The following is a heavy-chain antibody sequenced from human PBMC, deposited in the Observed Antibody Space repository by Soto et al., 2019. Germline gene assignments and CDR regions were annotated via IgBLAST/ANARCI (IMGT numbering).Heavy chain of an antibody. V-gene: IGHV3-30-3*01. Sequence: VGSLRLSGAASGFTFSSYAMHWVRQAPGKGLEWVAVISYDGSNKYCADSVKGRFTISRDNSKNTLYLQMNSLRAEDTAVYYCARDTPHDFWSGYYTPLYYYYYGMDVWGQGTTVTVSS. D-gene: IGHD3-3*01. CDR2: ISYDGSNK. CDR3: ARDTPHDFWSGYYTPLYYYYYGMDV. J-gene: IGHJ6*02. CDR1: GFTFSSYA.